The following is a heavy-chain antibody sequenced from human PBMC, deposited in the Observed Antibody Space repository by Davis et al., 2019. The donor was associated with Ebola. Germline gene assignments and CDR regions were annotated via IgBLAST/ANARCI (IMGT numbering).Heavy chain of an antibody. D-gene: IGHD5-12*01. CDR2: IYYSGST. V-gene: IGHV4-31*03. CDR3: ARGDSGYDLGFVNNWFDP. J-gene: IGHJ5*02. CDR1: GGSISSGGYY. Sequence: PSETLSLTCTFSGGSISSGGYYWSCIRQHPGKGLEWIWYIYYSGSTYYNPSLKSRVSISVDTSKNQFSLKLTSVTAADTAVYYCARGDSGYDLGFVNNWFDPWGQGTLVTVSS.